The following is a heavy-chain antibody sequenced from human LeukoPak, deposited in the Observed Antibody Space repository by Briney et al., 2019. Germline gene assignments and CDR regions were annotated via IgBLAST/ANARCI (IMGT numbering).Heavy chain of an antibody. V-gene: IGHV3-48*04. CDR1: GFTFSSYA. D-gene: IGHD6-19*01. Sequence: PGGSLRLSCAASGFTFSSYAMSWVRQAPGKGLEWVSYISSSGSTIYYADSVKGRFTISRDNAKNSLYLQMNSLRAEDTAVYYCAREDRYSSGWRSYAFDIWGQGTMVTVSS. CDR3: AREDRYSSGWRSYAFDI. J-gene: IGHJ3*02. CDR2: ISSSGSTI.